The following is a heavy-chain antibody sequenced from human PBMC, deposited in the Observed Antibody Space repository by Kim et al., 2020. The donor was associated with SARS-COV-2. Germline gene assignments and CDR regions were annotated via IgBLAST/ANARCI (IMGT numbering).Heavy chain of an antibody. CDR3: CSTNYYDSSAPGF. CDR1: GFTFSGSA. J-gene: IGHJ4*02. CDR2: ITSKGNSYAT. D-gene: IGHD3-22*01. Sequence: GGSLRLSCAASGFTFSGSAMHWVRQASGKGLEWVGRITSKGNSYATVYAASVRGRFTISRDDSKNTAYLQMNSLKTEDTAMYYCCSTNYYDSSAPGFWGQGTLVTVSS. V-gene: IGHV3-73*01.